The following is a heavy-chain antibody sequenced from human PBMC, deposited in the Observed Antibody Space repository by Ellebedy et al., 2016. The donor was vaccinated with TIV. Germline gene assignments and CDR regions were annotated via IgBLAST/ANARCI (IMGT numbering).Heavy chain of an antibody. D-gene: IGHD2-21*02. CDR3: ARDRHVDRGDCLDY. CDR1: GFIFNNYG. CDR2: IWYDGSNK. V-gene: IGHV3-33*01. J-gene: IGHJ4*02. Sequence: PGGSLRLSCTASGFIFNNYGMHRVRQAPGKGLEWVAFIWYDGSNKYYGDSVKGRFTISRDNSKNTLYLQLNSLGVDDTAVYYCARDRHVDRGDCLDYWGQGTLVTVSS.